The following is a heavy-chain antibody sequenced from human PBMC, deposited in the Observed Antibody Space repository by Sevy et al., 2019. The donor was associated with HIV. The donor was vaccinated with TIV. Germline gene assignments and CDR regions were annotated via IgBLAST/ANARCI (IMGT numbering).Heavy chain of an antibody. V-gene: IGHV1-8*01. D-gene: IGHD1-26*01. CDR3: ARGPNSGRYRDYYYYYGMDV. J-gene: IGHJ6*02. CDR2: MSPNSGKT. Sequence: ASVKVSCKASGYTFTNYDINWVRQATGQGLEWMGWMSPNSGKTGYAQKFQGRVTMTRNTSISTAYMELGSLGSEEPAVYYCARGPNSGRYRDYYYYYGMDVWGQGTAVTVSS. CDR1: GYTFTNYD.